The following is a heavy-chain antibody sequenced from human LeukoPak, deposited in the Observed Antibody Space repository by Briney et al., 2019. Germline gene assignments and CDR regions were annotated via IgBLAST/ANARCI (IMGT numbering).Heavy chain of an antibody. CDR3: ATDRGAVAGTWRY. Sequence: ASVTVSCKVSGYTLTELSMHWVRQAPGKGLEGMGGFHPEDGETIYAQKFQGRVTMTEDTSTDTAYMELSSLRSEDTAVYYCATDRGAVAGTWRYWGQGTLVTVSS. D-gene: IGHD6-19*01. J-gene: IGHJ4*02. CDR1: GYTLTELS. CDR2: FHPEDGET. V-gene: IGHV1-24*01.